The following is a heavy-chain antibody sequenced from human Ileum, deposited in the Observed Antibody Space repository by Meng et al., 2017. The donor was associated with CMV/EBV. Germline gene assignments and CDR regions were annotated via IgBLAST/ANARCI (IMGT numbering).Heavy chain of an antibody. J-gene: IGHJ4*02. CDR2: INTGTGNT. D-gene: IGHD6-19*01. CDR1: GYTFRYYT. CDR3: ARSPPHSPGWTREVDC. Sequence: SGYTFRYYTIHGVRQAPGQRLEWMGWINTGTGNTRYEQKFKGRVNITRDTSTSTAYMELSSLRSEDAAVYYCARSPPHSPGWTREVDCWAQGTLVTVSS. V-gene: IGHV1-3*04.